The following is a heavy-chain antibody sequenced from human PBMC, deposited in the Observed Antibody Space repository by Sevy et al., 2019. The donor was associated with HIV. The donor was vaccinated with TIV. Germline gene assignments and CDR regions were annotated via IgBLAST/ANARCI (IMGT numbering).Heavy chain of an antibody. CDR3: AGCRSGYCDSGGYDIN. Sequence: GESLKISCKGHGYSFTSHWIGWVRQMPGKGLDWMGIIFPGDSETRYSPSFQGEVTISADKSISTAFLQWSSLKASDTAIYYCAGCRSGYCDSGGYDINWGQGTLVTVSS. V-gene: IGHV5-51*01. D-gene: IGHD3-22*01. CDR2: IFPGDSET. J-gene: IGHJ4*02. CDR1: GYSFTSHW.